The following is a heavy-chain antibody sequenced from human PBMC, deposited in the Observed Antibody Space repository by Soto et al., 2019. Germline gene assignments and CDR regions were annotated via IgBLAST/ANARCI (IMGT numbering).Heavy chain of an antibody. V-gene: IGHV1-2*02. J-gene: IGHJ6*02. D-gene: IGHD3-3*01. CDR3: ARDPRPPSGWLGFWEYGMDV. CDR1: GYTFTGHY. Sequence: QVHLVQSGAEVKKPGASVKVSCKASGYTFTGHYIHWVRQAPGQGLEWMGWVNPDNGGTTSAQKFQGRVTLTRDTSVTTAYMELTRLTSDDTAVYYCARDPRPPSGWLGFWEYGMDVWGQGTTVTVSS. CDR2: VNPDNGGT.